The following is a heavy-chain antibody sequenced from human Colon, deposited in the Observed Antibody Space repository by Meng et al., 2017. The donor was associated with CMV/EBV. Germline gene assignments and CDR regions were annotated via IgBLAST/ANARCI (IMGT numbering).Heavy chain of an antibody. V-gene: IGHV4-61*01. CDR2: IYYSGST. Sequence: SETLSLTCTVSGGPVSSVSYYWSWIRQPPGKGLEWIGYIYYSGSTNYNPSLKSRVTISVDTSKNQFSLKLSSVTAADTAVYYCARDQARSYFDYWGQGTLVTVSS. CDR1: GGPVSSVSYY. J-gene: IGHJ4*02. D-gene: IGHD6-6*01. CDR3: ARDQARSYFDY.